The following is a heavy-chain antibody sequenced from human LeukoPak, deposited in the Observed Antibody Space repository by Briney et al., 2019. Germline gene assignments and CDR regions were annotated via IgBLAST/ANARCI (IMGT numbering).Heavy chain of an antibody. Sequence: PGGSLRLSCAASGFTFSSYSMNWVRQAPGKGLEWVSVIYSGGSTYYADSVKGRFTISRDNSKNTLYLQMNSLRAEDTAVYYCARADARDSRGAFDIWGQGTMVTVSS. J-gene: IGHJ3*02. V-gene: IGHV3-53*01. CDR2: IYSGGST. CDR3: ARADARDSRGAFDI. D-gene: IGHD3-22*01. CDR1: GFTFSSYS.